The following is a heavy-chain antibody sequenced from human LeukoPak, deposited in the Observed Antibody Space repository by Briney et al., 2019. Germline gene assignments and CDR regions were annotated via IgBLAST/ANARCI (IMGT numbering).Heavy chain of an antibody. Sequence: GAVKESCKASGYTLTGYYMHWVRQPPGQGLEWMGWMNPNSGGTKYAQKFQGRVTMTRDTSISTAYMELSRLRSDDTAMYYCARDKLGLGELSLYDQWGQGTLVTVFS. CDR1: GYTLTGYY. D-gene: IGHD3-16*02. J-gene: IGHJ5*02. CDR2: MNPNSGGT. CDR3: ARDKLGLGELSLYDQ. V-gene: IGHV1-2*02.